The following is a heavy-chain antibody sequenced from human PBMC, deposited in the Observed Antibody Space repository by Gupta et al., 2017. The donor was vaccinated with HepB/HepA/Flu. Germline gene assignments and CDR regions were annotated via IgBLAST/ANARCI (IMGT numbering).Heavy chain of an antibody. D-gene: IGHD3-10*01. CDR3: VKAAGKWRGEWGRDAFDM. J-gene: IGHJ3*02. Sequence: EVQLVESGGGLAQPGGSLRLSCAASVFTFKDYAMDWVRQSPGQGLEWVSGISWHSGSIGYADSVMGRFNITRDNAKNSLDLQMNSLRPGDTALYYWVKAAGKWRGEWGRDAFDMWGQGTMVTVSS. V-gene: IGHV3-9*01. CDR2: ISWHSGSI. CDR1: VFTFKDYA.